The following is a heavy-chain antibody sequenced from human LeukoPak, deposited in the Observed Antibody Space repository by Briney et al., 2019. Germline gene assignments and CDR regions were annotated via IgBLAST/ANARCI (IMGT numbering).Heavy chain of an antibody. CDR3: ARVGHYYDSSGYRFDP. D-gene: IGHD3-22*01. CDR2: INPSGGRT. Sequence: ASVKVSCKASGYTFTSYYMHWVRQAPGQGLEWMGIINPSGGRTSYAQKFQGRVTITRDTSTSTVYMELSSLRSEDTAVYYCARVGHYYDSSGYRFDPWGQGTLVTVSS. J-gene: IGHJ5*02. CDR1: GYTFTSYY. V-gene: IGHV1-46*03.